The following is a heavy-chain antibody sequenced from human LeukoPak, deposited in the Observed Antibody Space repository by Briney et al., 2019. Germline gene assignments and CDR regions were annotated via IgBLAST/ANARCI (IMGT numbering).Heavy chain of an antibody. V-gene: IGHV1-69*02. J-gene: IGHJ5*02. D-gene: IGHD3-10*01. Sequence: SVKVSCKASGGTLITYTISWLRQAPGQGLEWMGRMTPLLRITKYTKKFQGRVTITADRSTSTVHMELNSLTSEDTAVYYCARGGDWFGPWGQGSLVTVSS. CDR3: ARGGDWFGP. CDR1: GGTLITYT. CDR2: MTPLLRIT.